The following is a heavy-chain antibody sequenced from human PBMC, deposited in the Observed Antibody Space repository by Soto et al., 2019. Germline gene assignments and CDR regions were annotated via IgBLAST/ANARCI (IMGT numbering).Heavy chain of an antibody. CDR1: GFTFSSHA. V-gene: IGHV3-23*01. CDR2: TSANGGST. D-gene: IGHD3-9*01. J-gene: IGHJ4*02. Sequence: GGSLRLSCAASGFTFSSHAMSWVRQAPGEGLEWVSGTSANGGSTYYTDPVKGRFTISRDNAKNTLYLQMNSLRAEDTAVYYCAKAISTSRTLLDYWGQGTLVTVSS. CDR3: AKAISTSRTLLDY.